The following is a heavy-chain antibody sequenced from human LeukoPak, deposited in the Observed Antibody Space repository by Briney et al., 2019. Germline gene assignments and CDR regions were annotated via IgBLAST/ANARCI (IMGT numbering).Heavy chain of an antibody. CDR3: ARVFLWAQRDYYYYMDV. CDR1: GFTFSSYS. V-gene: IGHV3-21*01. CDR2: ISSSSSYI. Sequence: GGSLRLSCAASGFTFSSYSMNWVRQAPGKGLEWVSSISSSSSYIYYADSVKGRFTISRDNAKNSLYLQMNSLRAEDTAVYYCARVFLWAQRDYYYYMDVWGKGTTVTISS. D-gene: IGHD2-21*01. J-gene: IGHJ6*03.